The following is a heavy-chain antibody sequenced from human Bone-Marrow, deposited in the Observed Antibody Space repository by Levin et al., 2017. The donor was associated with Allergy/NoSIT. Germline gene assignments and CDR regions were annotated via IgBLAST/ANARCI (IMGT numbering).Heavy chain of an antibody. V-gene: IGHV4-61*01. Sequence: SETLSLTCTVSSGSVKNGTFYWSWVRQSPGKGLEWIGYIYYTGSSHYNPSLESRVTISVDTSKNQFSLKMTSVTATDTAVYFCARERGVRWLGVFDGLDVWGPGTTVTVSS. CDR2: IYYTGSS. J-gene: IGHJ6*02. CDR1: SGSVKNGTFY. D-gene: IGHD6-19*01. CDR3: ARERGVRWLGVFDGLDV.